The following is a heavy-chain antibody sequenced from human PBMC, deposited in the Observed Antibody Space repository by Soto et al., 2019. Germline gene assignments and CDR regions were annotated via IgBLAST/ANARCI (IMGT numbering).Heavy chain of an antibody. V-gene: IGHV3-30-3*01. Sequence: GGSLRLSCAASGFTFSSYAMHWVRQAPGKGLVWVAVISYDGSNKYYADSVKGRFTISRDNSKNTLYLQMNSLRAEDTAVYYCARDGAAYYDFWVYGMDDWGQGTTVTVSS. CDR2: ISYDGSNK. CDR1: GFTFSSYA. J-gene: IGHJ6*02. CDR3: ARDGAAYYDFWVYGMDD. D-gene: IGHD3-3*01.